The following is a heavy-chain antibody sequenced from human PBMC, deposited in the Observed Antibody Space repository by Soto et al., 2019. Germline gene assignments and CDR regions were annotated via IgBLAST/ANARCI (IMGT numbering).Heavy chain of an antibody. V-gene: IGHV5-51*01. CDR3: ARLGGYYYDSSGYYSLDY. J-gene: IGHJ4*02. CDR1: GYSFTSYW. D-gene: IGHD3-22*01. Sequence: GESLKISCKGSGYSFTSYWIGWVRQMPGKGLEWMGIIYPGDSDTRYSPSFQGQVTISADKSISTAYLQWSSLKASDTAMYYCARLGGYYYDSSGYYSLDYWGQGTLVTVSS. CDR2: IYPGDSDT.